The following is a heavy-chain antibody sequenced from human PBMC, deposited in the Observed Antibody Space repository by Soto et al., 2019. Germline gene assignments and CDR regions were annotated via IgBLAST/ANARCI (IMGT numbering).Heavy chain of an antibody. CDR1: GGSISSGGYY. CDR3: ASISGWYYFDY. V-gene: IGHV4-31*03. CDR2: IYYSGST. J-gene: IGHJ4*02. D-gene: IGHD6-19*01. Sequence: NPSETLSLTCTVSGGSISSGGYYWSWIRQHPGKGLEWIGYIYYSGSTYYNPSLESRVTISVDTSKNQFSLKLSSVTAADTAVYYCASISGWYYFDYWGQGTLVTVSS.